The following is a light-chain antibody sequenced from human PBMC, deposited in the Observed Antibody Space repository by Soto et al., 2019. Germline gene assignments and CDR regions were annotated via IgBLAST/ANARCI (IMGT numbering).Light chain of an antibody. CDR3: QQRSNWPSIT. J-gene: IGKJ5*01. V-gene: IGKV3-11*01. Sequence: EIVLTQSPDTLSVSPGERATLSCRASQSISRTLAWYQQKSGQPPRLLIYDASTRATGFPARFSGSGSGTEFTLTINSLEPEDFAVYYCQQRSNWPSITFGQGTRLEIK. CDR2: DAS. CDR1: QSISRT.